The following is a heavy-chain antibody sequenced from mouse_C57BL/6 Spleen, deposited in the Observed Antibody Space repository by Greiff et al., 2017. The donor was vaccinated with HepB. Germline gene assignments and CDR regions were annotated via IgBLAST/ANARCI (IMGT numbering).Heavy chain of an antibody. CDR3: ARESRGAMDY. CDR1: GFTFSDYG. J-gene: IGHJ4*01. V-gene: IGHV5-17*01. Sequence: EVKLEESGGGLVKPGGSLKLSCAASGFTFSDYGMHWVRQAPEKGLEWVAYISSGSSTIYYADTVKGRFTISRDNAKNTLFLQMTSLRSEDTAMYYCARESRGAMDYWGQGTSVTVSS. CDR2: ISSGSSTI.